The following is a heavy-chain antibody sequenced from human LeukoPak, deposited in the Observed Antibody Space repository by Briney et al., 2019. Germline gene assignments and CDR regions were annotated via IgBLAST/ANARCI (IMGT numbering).Heavy chain of an antibody. V-gene: IGHV3-7*01. J-gene: IGHJ4*02. Sequence: TGGSLRLSCAASGFTFSTYWMGWVRQAPGKGLEWVANIKPDGGEKYYVGSVKGRFTISRDNAKNSLYLQMNNLSAEDTAVYYCAREGSGVYFYYFDYWGQGTLVTVSS. CDR1: GFTFSTYW. D-gene: IGHD5/OR15-5a*01. CDR2: IKPDGGEK. CDR3: AREGSGVYFYYFDY.